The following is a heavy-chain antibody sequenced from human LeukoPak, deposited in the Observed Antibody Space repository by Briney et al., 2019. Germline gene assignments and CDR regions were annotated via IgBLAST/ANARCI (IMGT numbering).Heavy chain of an antibody. Sequence: GGSLRLSCAASGFSFSTYSMNWVRQAPGKGLECVSSISSSSSYIYYADSVKGRFTISRDNAKNSLYLQMNSLRAEDTAVYYCARDPLSYYYDSSGFSTRQTPFDYWGQGTLVTVSS. J-gene: IGHJ4*02. V-gene: IGHV3-21*01. CDR3: ARDPLSYYYDSSGFSTRQTPFDY. CDR1: GFSFSTYS. D-gene: IGHD3-22*01. CDR2: ISSSSSYI.